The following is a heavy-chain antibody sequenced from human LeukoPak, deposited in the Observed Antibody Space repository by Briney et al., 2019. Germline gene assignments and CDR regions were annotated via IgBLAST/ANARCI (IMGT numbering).Heavy chain of an antibody. V-gene: IGHV6-1*01. CDR3: ARELEVATIYSYFDH. CDR2: TYYRSKWYH. Sequence: SQTLSLTCAISGDSVSSNSAAWNWIRQSPSRGLEWLGRTYYRSKWYHHYAVPVKGRITINPDTSKSQFSLQLNSVTPEDTAVYYCARELEVATIYSYFDHWGQGTLVTVSS. J-gene: IGHJ4*02. CDR1: GDSVSSNSAA. D-gene: IGHD5-24*01.